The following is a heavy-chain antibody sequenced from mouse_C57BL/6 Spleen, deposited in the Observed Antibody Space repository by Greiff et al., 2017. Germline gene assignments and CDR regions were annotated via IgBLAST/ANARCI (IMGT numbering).Heavy chain of an antibody. Sequence: VQLKESGPGLVKPSQTVFLTCTVTGISITTGNYRWSWIRQFPGNKLEWIGYKYYSGTITYNPSLPSRTTITRDTPKNQFFLEMNSLTAEDTATYYCAREAWDRNWYFDVWGTGTTVTVSS. CDR2: KYYSGTI. CDR3: AREAWDRNWYFDV. CDR1: GISITTGNYR. V-gene: IGHV3-5*01. J-gene: IGHJ1*03. D-gene: IGHD3-3*01.